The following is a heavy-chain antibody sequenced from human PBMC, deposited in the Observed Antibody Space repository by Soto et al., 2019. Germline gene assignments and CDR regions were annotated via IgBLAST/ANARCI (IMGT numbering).Heavy chain of an antibody. CDR3: ASLLLVGGPGWFDT. Sequence: SETLSLTCTGSVGSISSYYWSLIRQPPGKGLEWIGYIYYSGSTNYNPSLKSRVTISVDTSKNQFSLKLSSVTAADTAVYYCASLLLVGGPGWFDTWGQGTLVTVSS. D-gene: IGHD1-26*01. V-gene: IGHV4-59*01. CDR1: VGSISSYY. J-gene: IGHJ5*02. CDR2: IYYSGST.